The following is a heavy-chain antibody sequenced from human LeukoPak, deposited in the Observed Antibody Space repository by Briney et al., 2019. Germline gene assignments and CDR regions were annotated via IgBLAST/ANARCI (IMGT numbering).Heavy chain of an antibody. CDR1: GYTFTGYY. CDR2: INPDSGAT. V-gene: IGHV1-2*06. D-gene: IGHD6-6*01. Sequence: GASVKVSCKASGYTFTGYYLHWVRQAPGQGLEWMGRINPDSGATNYAQKFQGRVTMTRDTSISTAYMELTRLRSDDTAVYYCARDSRYSSSSDAFDIWGQGTMVTVSS. CDR3: ARDSRYSSSSDAFDI. J-gene: IGHJ3*02.